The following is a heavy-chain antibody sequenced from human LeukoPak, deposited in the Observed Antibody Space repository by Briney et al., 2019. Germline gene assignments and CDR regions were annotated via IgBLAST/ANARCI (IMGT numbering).Heavy chain of an antibody. D-gene: IGHD3-9*01. CDR3: ARDCRRYFDWPPCDAFDI. J-gene: IGHJ3*02. CDR1: GFTFSSYS. Sequence: PGGSLRLSCAASGFTFSSYSMNWVRQAPGKGLEWVSSISSSGSYIYYADSVKGRFTISRDNAKNSLYLQMNSLRAEDPAVYYCARDCRRYFDWPPCDAFDIWGQGTMVTVSS. V-gene: IGHV3-21*01. CDR2: ISSSGSYI.